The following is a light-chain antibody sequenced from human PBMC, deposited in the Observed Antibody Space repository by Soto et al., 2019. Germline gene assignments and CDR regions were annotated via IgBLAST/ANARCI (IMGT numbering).Light chain of an antibody. V-gene: IGKV1-27*01. CDR2: AAS. J-gene: IGKJ1*01. CDR3: RKHNSAPPWT. Sequence: DIQMTQSPSSLSASVGDRVTITCRASQGISNWLAWYQQKPGKVPKLLIYAASTLQSGVPSRFSGSASGTDFTLTISSLQPEDVATYYCRKHNSAPPWTFGQGTKVEIK. CDR1: QGISNW.